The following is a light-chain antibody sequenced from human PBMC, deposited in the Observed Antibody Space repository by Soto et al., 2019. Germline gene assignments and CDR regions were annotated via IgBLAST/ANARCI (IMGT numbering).Light chain of an antibody. CDR1: QSISSF. J-gene: IGKJ1*01. Sequence: EIVLTQSPATLSLSPGERATLSCRASQSISSFLAWYQQKPGQAPRLLIYDASNRATGIPARFSGSGSGTDFTLTISSLAPEDFVVYYCQQRSNWPRTFGQGTKVEIK. CDR2: DAS. V-gene: IGKV3-11*01. CDR3: QQRSNWPRT.